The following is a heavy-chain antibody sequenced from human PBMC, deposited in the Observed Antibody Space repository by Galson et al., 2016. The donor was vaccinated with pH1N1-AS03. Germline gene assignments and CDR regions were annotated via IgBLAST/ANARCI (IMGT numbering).Heavy chain of an antibody. V-gene: IGHV3-30-3*01. CDR3: TRGSGSGWYGSYYDY. J-gene: IGHJ4*02. CDR2: ISYDGTKK. D-gene: IGHD6-19*01. Sequence: SLRLSCAASGFTLSTYSMHWVRQAPGRGLEWVALISYDGTKKSYADSVRGRFTISRDTSKNTLYLQTNSLRVEDTAVYYCTRGSGSGWYGSYYDYWGQGTLVPVSS. CDR1: GFTLSTYS.